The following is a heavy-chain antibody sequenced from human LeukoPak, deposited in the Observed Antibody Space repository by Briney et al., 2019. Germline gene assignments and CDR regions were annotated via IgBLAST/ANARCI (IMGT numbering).Heavy chain of an antibody. J-gene: IGHJ4*01. CDR2: INPSGGST. CDR3: ARELPDVYYDSSGLPDY. Sequence: ASVKVSCNTSGYTFTNYFIHWVRQAPGQGLEWMGIINPSGGSTSYAQKFQGRVTMTRDTSTSTVYMELSSLRSEDTAVYYCARELPDVYYDSSGLPDYWGHGTLVTVSS. CDR1: GYTFTNYF. V-gene: IGHV1-46*01. D-gene: IGHD3-22*01.